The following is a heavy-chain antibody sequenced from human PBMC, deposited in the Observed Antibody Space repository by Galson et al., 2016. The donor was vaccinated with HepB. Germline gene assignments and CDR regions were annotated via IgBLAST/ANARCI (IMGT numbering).Heavy chain of an antibody. V-gene: IGHV1-69*06. Sequence: SVKVSCKASGGTFSSYAISWVRQAPGQGLEWMGGIIPIFGTANYAQKFQGRVTITADKSTSTAYMELSILRSEDTAVYYCARTTSSSWYRKWYYFDYWGQGTLVTVSS. CDR3: ARTTSSSWYRKWYYFDY. CDR2: IIPIFGTA. CDR1: GGTFSSYA. J-gene: IGHJ4*02. D-gene: IGHD6-13*01.